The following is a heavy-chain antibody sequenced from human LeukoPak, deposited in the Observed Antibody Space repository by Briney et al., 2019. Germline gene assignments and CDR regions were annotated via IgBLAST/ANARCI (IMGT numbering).Heavy chain of an antibody. J-gene: IGHJ3*02. D-gene: IGHD6-13*01. CDR2: IRSKRNNYAT. CDR3: SRLEDSSPIEVALDI. V-gene: IGHV3-73*01. Sequence: GGSLRLSCAASGFTFSGSVIPWVRQAAGKGLEWVGRIRSKRNNYATAYAASVKGRFTISRDDSKNTVYLHMDSLKTEDTALYYCSRLEDSSPIEVALDIWGQGTVVTVSS. CDR1: GFTFSGSV.